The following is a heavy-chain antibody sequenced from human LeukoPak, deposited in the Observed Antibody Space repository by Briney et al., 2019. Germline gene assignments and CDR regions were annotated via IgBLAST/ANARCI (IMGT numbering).Heavy chain of an antibody. V-gene: IGHV1-18*01. CDR2: ISAYNGNT. CDR3: AKGRAPTYYVYVWGSYRPFGY. D-gene: IGHD3-16*02. J-gene: IGHJ4*02. Sequence: GASVKVSCKASGYTFTSYGISWVRQAPGQGLEWMGWISAYNGNTNYAQKLQGRVTMTTDTSTSTAYMELRSLRSDDTAVYYCAKGRAPTYYVYVWGSYRPFGYWGQGTLVTVSS. CDR1: GYTFTSYG.